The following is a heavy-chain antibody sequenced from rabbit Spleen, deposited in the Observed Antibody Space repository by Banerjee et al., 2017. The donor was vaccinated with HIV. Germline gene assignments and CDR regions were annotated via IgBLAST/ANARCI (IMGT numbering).Heavy chain of an antibody. CDR2: IYSGSSGDT. V-gene: IGHV1S45*01. D-gene: IGHD4-1*01. CDR3: ARETSSGWGIVSFYFSL. CDR1: GFSFSSRYY. Sequence: QQQLEESGGDLVKPEGSLTLTCTASGFSFSSRYYMCWVRQAPGKGLEWIACIYSGSSGDTYYANWAKGRFTISKTSSTTVTLQMTSLTAADTATYFCARETSSGWGIVSFYFSLWGPGTLVTVS. J-gene: IGHJ4*01.